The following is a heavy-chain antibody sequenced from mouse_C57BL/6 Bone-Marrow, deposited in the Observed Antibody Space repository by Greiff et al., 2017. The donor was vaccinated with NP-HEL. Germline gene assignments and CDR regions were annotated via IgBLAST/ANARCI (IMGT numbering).Heavy chain of an antibody. D-gene: IGHD1-1*01. J-gene: IGHJ4*01. V-gene: IGHV14-4*01. CDR2: IDPENGDT. CDR3: TTGGSSPYAMDY. Sequence: EVQRVESGAELVRPGASVKLSCTVSGFNIKDDYMHWVKQRPEQGLEWIGWIDPENGDTEYASTFQGKATITADTSSNTAYLQLRSLTSEDTAVYYCTTGGSSPYAMDYWGQGTSVTVSS. CDR1: GFNIKDDY.